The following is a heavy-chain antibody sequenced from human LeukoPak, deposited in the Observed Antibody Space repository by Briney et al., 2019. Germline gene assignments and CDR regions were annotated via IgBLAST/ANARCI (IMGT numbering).Heavy chain of an antibody. J-gene: IGHJ4*02. Sequence: ASVTVSCKSTGYTFTGCYIHWVRQAPGQGLEGVGRINPNIGGTNYNQKLHGSVTMTRDTSISTAYMELSRLRSDDSAVYCCATPVGLGYVGYWGQGTLVTVSS. CDR1: GYTFTGCY. CDR2: INPNIGGT. V-gene: IGHV1-2*06. CDR3: ATPVGLGYVGY. D-gene: IGHD5-12*01.